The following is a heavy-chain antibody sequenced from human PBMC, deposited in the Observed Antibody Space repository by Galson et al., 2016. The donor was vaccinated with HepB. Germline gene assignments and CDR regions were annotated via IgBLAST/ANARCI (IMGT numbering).Heavy chain of an antibody. V-gene: IGHV3-30-3*01. D-gene: IGHD4-11*01. Sequence: SLRLSCAASGFSFSNYAMYWVRQAPGKGLEWVAFISYDGSDKFYADSVKGRFTVSRDSSKSTLYLQMNSLRGDDTAVYHCVRSSRASGHSLDLWGQGTTVSVSS. CDR1: GFSFSNYA. CDR3: VRSSRASGHSLDL. CDR2: ISYDGSDK. J-gene: IGHJ6*02.